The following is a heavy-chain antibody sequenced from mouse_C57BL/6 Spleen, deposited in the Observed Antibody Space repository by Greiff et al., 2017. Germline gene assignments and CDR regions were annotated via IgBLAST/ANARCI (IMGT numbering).Heavy chain of an antibody. CDR3: ARDRYDGYYDY. Sequence: EVKVVESEGGLVQPGSSMKLSCTASGFTFSDYYMAWVRQVPEKGLEWVANINYDGSSTYYLDSLKSRFIISRDNAKNILYLQMSSLKSEDTATYYCARDRYDGYYDYWGQGTTLTVSS. D-gene: IGHD2-3*01. CDR2: INYDGSST. J-gene: IGHJ2*01. CDR1: GFTFSDYY. V-gene: IGHV5-16*01.